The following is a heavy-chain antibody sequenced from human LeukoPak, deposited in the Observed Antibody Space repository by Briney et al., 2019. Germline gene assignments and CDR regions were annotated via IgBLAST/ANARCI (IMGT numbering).Heavy chain of an antibody. Sequence: ASVKVSCKASGYTFTSYGISWVRQAPGQGLEWMGWISAYNGNTNYAQKLQGRVTMTTDTSTSTAYMELRSLRSDDTAVYYCARGYFDWLVRAIYHYGMDVWGQGTTVTVSS. CDR2: ISAYNGNT. J-gene: IGHJ6*02. D-gene: IGHD3-9*01. CDR1: GYTFTSYG. CDR3: ARGYFDWLVRAIYHYGMDV. V-gene: IGHV1-18*01.